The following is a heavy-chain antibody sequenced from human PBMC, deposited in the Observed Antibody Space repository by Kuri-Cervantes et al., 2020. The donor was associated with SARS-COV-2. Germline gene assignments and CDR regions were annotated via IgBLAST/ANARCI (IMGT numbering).Heavy chain of an antibody. CDR3: ARPYWGYYCGGDCYSSSQTDWYFDL. CDR1: GYSIGSGYY. CDR2: IYYSGST. Sequence: SETLSLTCAVSGYSIGSGYYWGWIRQPPGKGLEWIGSIYYSGSTYYNPSLKSRVTISVDTSKNQFSLKLSSVTAADTAVYYCARPYWGYYCGGDCYSSSQTDWYFDLWGRGTLVTVSS. V-gene: IGHV4-38-2*01. J-gene: IGHJ2*01. D-gene: IGHD2-21*01.